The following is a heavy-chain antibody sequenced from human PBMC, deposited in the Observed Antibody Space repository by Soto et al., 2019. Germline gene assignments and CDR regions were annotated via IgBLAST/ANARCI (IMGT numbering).Heavy chain of an antibody. Sequence: QVQLVESGGDLVKPGGSLRLSCAASGYTFSDYYMSWIRQAPGKGLEWISYIDTSGTKIYYADSVKGRFTITRDNAKNSPYLEVNSLRGQDTGVYCCASHYDMWSGYLSPVDYWGQGTLCTVSS. CDR1: GYTFSDYY. D-gene: IGHD3-3*01. CDR2: IDTSGTKI. V-gene: IGHV3-11*01. J-gene: IGHJ4*02. CDR3: ASHYDMWSGYLSPVDY.